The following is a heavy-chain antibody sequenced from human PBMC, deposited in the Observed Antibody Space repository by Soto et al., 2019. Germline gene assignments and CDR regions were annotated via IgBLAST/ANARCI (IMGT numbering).Heavy chain of an antibody. V-gene: IGHV3-23*01. Sequence: GGSMRLSCAASGFTFSSYAMSWVRQATGKGLEWVSAISGSGGSTYYADSVKGRFTISRDNSKNTMYLQMNSLRAEDTAVYSFANLGFCSGGSCYSFVFDIWGQGTMVPVSS. CDR1: GFTFSSYA. D-gene: IGHD2-15*01. CDR3: ANLGFCSGGSCYSFVFDI. CDR2: ISGSGGST. J-gene: IGHJ3*02.